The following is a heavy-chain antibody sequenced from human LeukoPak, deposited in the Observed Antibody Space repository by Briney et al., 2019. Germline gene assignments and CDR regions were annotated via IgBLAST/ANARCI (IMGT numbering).Heavy chain of an antibody. D-gene: IGHD6-13*01. V-gene: IGHV3-21*01. CDR3: VRDNPRQQGFAY. CDR1: GFTFSSYS. CDR2: ISSSSSYI. J-gene: IGHJ4*02. Sequence: GGSLRLSCAASGFTFSSYSMNWVRQAPGKGLEWVSSISSSSSYIYYADSVKGRFNISRDNAKNSLYLQMNSLRAEDTAVYYCVRDNPRQQGFAYWGQGSLVTVSS.